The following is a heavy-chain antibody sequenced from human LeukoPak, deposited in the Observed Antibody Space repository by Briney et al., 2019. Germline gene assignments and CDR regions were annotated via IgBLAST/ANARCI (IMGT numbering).Heavy chain of an antibody. V-gene: IGHV1-69*06. CDR1: GGTLSSYA. Sequence: ASVKVSCKTCGGTLSSYAISWVRQARGQGLEWRGGNLPSFGTANYAQNFEGRDTITGDKHAHTAYRELSSVRCGDARVYFCAREYSGSYSSLFHPGREGTLVTVSS. D-gene: IGHD1-26*01. J-gene: IGHJ5*02. CDR2: NLPSFGTA. CDR3: AREYSGSYSSLFHP.